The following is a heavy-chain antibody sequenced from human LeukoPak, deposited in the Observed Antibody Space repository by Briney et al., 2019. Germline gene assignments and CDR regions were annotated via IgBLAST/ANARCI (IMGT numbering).Heavy chain of an antibody. CDR2: VSAYNGVT. CDR3: ARDPSFPGIAAAGTDYYYGMDV. V-gene: IGHV1-18*01. D-gene: IGHD6-13*01. CDR1: GYTFTGYA. Sequence: ASVKVSCKAYGYTFTGYAISWVRQAPGQGLEWMGWVSAYNGVTNYAQNFQGRVTMTTDTPTSTAYMEVRSLRSDDTAVYYCARDPSFPGIAAAGTDYYYGMDVWGQGTTVTVSS. J-gene: IGHJ6*02.